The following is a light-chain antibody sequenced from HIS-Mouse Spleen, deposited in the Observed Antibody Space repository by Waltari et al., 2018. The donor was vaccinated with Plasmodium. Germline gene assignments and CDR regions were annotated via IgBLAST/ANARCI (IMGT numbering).Light chain of an antibody. CDR1: QSVSSY. V-gene: IGKV3-11*01. CDR2: DAS. Sequence: ATLSCTASQSVSSYLAWYQQKPGQAPRLLIYDASNRATGIPARFSGSGSGTDFTLTISSLGPEDFAVYYCQQRSNWPLTFGGGTKVEIK. J-gene: IGKJ4*01. CDR3: QQRSNWPLT.